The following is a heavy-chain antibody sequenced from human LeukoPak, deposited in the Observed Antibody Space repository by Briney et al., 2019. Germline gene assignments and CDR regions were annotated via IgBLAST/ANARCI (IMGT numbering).Heavy chain of an antibody. CDR1: GFTFNNYW. CDR2: INSDGSVT. V-gene: IGHV3-74*01. CDR3: ARIVAKGRAY. J-gene: IGHJ4*02. D-gene: IGHD5-12*01. Sequence: GGSLRLSCAASGFTFNNYWMHWVRQAAGKGLAWVARINSDGSVTSHADSVKGRYTISRDNAKNTLYLQMSSLRSDDTAVYYCARIVAKGRAYWGQGTLVTVSS.